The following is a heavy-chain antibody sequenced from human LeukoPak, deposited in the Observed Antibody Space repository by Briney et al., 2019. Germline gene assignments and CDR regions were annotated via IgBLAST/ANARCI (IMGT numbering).Heavy chain of an antibody. CDR2: IYTSGST. D-gene: IGHD6-19*01. CDR3: ARDPHPPDIAVAGVYYYYGMDV. CDR1: GGSISSYY. V-gene: IGHV4-4*07. J-gene: IGHJ6*02. Sequence: SETLSLTCTVSGGSISSYYWSWIRQPAGKGLEWIGRIYTSGSTNYNPSLKSRVTISVDTSKNQFSLKLSSVTAADTAVYYCARDPHPPDIAVAGVYYYYGMDVWGQGTTVTVSS.